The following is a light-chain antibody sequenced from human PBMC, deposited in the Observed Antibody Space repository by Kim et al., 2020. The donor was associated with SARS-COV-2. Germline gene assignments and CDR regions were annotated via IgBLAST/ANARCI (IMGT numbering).Light chain of an antibody. J-gene: IGLJ3*02. CDR3: SSYAGNIWV. CDR1: SGDVGGYNY. V-gene: IGLV2-8*01. Sequence: QSALTQPPSASGSPGQSVTISCTETSGDVGGYNYASWYQQYPGKAPKLMIFEVTKRPSGVPDRFSGSKSGNTASLTVSGLQPEDEADYYCSSYAGNIWVFGGGTHLTVL. CDR2: EVT.